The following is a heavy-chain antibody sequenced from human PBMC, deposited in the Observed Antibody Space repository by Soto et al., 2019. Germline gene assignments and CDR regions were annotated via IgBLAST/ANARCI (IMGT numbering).Heavy chain of an antibody. CDR1: GGSISTYY. CDR2: IYYSGST. J-gene: IGHJ6*02. V-gene: IGHV4-59*01. D-gene: IGHD6-19*01. CDR3: SSDRSSGWDQGYGMDV. Sequence: PSETLSLTCTVSGGSISTYYWSWIRQPPGKGLEWIGYIYYSGSTTYNPSLKSRVTISVDTSKNQFSLKLRSVTAADTAVYYCSSDRSSGWDQGYGMDVWGQGTTVTVSS.